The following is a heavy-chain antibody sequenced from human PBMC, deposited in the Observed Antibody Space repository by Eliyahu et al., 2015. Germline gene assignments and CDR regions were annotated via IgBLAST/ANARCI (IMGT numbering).Heavy chain of an antibody. D-gene: IGHD3-16*01. Sequence: EVQLVETGGGLIQPGGSLRXSCAASGFTVSSDYMSWVRQAPGKGLEWVSIIYSGGSTYYAESVKGRFTISRDNSKNTLYLQMSSLRAEDTAVYYCARRGTKDAFDIWGQGTMVTVSS. CDR1: GFTVSSDY. J-gene: IGHJ3*02. CDR2: IYSGGST. CDR3: ARRGTKDAFDI. V-gene: IGHV3-53*02.